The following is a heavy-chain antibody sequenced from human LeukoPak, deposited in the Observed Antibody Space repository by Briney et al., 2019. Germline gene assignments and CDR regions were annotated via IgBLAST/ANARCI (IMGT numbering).Heavy chain of an antibody. Sequence: SETLSLTCTVSGGSISSSSYHWGWIRQPPGKGLEWIGSIYYSGSTYYNPSLKSRVTISVDTSKNQFSLKLSSVTAADTAVYYCARHHDEWLLQGFDLWGRGTLVTVSS. CDR2: IYYSGST. CDR3: ARHHDEWLLQGFDL. V-gene: IGHV4-39*01. D-gene: IGHD3-22*01. J-gene: IGHJ2*01. CDR1: GGSISSSSYH.